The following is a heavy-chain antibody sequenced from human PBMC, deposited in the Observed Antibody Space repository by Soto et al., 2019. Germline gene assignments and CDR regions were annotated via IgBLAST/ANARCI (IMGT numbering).Heavy chain of an antibody. CDR1: GFTFSSYA. V-gene: IGHV3-23*01. Sequence: GGSQRLSCAASGFTFSSYAMSWVRQAPGKGLEWVSAISGSGGSTYYADSVKGRFTISRDNSKNTLYLQMNSLRAEDTAVYYCAKDRGSPNWFDPWGQGTLVTASS. CDR2: ISGSGGST. CDR3: AKDRGSPNWFDP. D-gene: IGHD6-13*01. J-gene: IGHJ5*02.